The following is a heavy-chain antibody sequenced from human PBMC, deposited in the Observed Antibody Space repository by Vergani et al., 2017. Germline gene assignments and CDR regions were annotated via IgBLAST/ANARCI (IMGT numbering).Heavy chain of an antibody. CDR1: GFTFSSYS. CDR2: ISSSSSTI. V-gene: IGHV3-48*02. D-gene: IGHD6-19*01. Sequence: EVQLVESGGGLVQPGGSLRLSCAASGFTFSSYSMNWVRQAPGKGLEWVSYISSSSSTIYYADSVKGRFTISRDNAKNSLYLQMNSLRDEDTAVYYCARDTRYSSGLYGMGYYFDYWGQGTLVTVAS. CDR3: ARDTRYSSGLYGMGYYFDY. J-gene: IGHJ4*02.